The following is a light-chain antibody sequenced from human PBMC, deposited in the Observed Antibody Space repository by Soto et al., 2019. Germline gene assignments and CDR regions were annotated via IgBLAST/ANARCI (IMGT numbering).Light chain of an antibody. CDR2: AAS. Sequence: DIQMTQSPSSLSASVGERVTITCRASHNINRYLNWYQQKPGKAPKFLIYAASSLQSGVPSRFSGSGSGTDFSLTITSLQPEDFATYYCQQTYSAPRLTFGGGTKLEIK. CDR3: QQTYSAPRLT. J-gene: IGKJ4*01. CDR1: HNINRY. V-gene: IGKV1-39*01.